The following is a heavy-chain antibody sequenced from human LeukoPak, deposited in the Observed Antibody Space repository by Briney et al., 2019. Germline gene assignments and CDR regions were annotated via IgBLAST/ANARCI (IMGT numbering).Heavy chain of an antibody. D-gene: IGHD3-16*01. J-gene: IGHJ5*02. V-gene: IGHV3-74*01. CDR3: ARSNYDSTNFDYHLDL. Sequence: GGSLRLSCAASGFTFSSYWMHWVRQAPGKGPVWVSRVDVHGQGTAYADSVKGRFTISRDNAKNTLSLQMNSLSAEDTAVYYCARSNYDSTNFDYHLDLWGQGTLVTVSS. CDR2: VDVHGQGT. CDR1: GFTFSSYW.